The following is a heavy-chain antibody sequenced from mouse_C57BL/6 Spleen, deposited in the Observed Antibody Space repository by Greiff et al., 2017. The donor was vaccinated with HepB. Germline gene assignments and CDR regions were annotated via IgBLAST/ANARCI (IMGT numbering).Heavy chain of an antibody. CDR1: GYTFTSYW. CDR3: ARDSSGYD. CDR2: IDPSDSYT. V-gene: IGHV1-59*01. J-gene: IGHJ2*01. D-gene: IGHD3-2*02. Sequence: QVQLQQPGAELVRPGTSVKLSCKASGYTFTSYWMHWVKQRPGQGLEWIGVIDPSDSYTNYNQKFKGKATLTVDTSSSTAYMQLSSLTSEDSAVYYCARDSSGYDWGQGTTLTVSS.